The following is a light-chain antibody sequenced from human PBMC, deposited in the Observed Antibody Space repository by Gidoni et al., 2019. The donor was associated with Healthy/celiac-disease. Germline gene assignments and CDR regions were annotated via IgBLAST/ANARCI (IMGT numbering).Light chain of an antibody. CDR1: SSDVGGYNY. V-gene: IGLV2-14*01. CDR3: SSYTSSSTL. CDR2: EVS. Sequence: SALTPPASVSGSPGQSITISCTGTSSDVGGYNYVSWYQQHPGKAPKLMMYEVSNRPSGVSNRFSGSKSGNTASLTISGRQAEDEADYYCSSYTSSSTLFGTGTKVTVL. J-gene: IGLJ1*01.